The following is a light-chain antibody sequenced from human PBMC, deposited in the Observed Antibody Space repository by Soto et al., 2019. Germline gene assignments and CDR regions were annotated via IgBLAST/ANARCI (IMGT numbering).Light chain of an antibody. CDR1: QTISTW. CDR2: DAS. CDR3: QQFNTYSRT. Sequence: DIQMTQSPSTLSASVGDRVTITCRASQTISTWLAWYQQKPGKAPELLIYDASTLESGVPSRFSGSGSGTEFSLIISSLQPDDFATYYCQQFNTYSRTFGRGTKVDIK. V-gene: IGKV1-5*01. J-gene: IGKJ1*01.